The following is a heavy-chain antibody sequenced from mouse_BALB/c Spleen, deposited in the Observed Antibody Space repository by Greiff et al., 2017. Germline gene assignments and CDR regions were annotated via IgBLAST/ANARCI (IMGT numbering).Heavy chain of an antibody. CDR1: GYSITSDYA. V-gene: IGHV3-2*02. Sequence: EVMLVESGPGLVKPSQSLSLTCTVTGYSITSDYAWNWIRQFPGNKLEWMGYISYSGSTSYNPSLKSRISITRDTSKNQFFLQLNSVTTEDTATYYCARVERYDGFDYWGQGTTLTVSS. J-gene: IGHJ2*01. D-gene: IGHD2-14*01. CDR3: ARVERYDGFDY. CDR2: ISYSGST.